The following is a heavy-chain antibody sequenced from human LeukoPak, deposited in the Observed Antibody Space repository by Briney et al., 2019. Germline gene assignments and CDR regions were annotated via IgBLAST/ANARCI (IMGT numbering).Heavy chain of an antibody. CDR1: GFTFDDYA. CDR3: AKEMYYDILTGYPQYTMDV. V-gene: IGHV3-9*01. D-gene: IGHD3-9*01. J-gene: IGHJ6*02. CDR2: IGWNSGSI. Sequence: GRSLRLSCAASGFTFDDYAMHWVRQTPGKGLEWVSGIGWNSGSIGYADSVKGRFTISRDNAKHPLYLQMNSLRAEDTASYYCAKEMYYDILTGYPQYTMDVWGQGTTVTVSS.